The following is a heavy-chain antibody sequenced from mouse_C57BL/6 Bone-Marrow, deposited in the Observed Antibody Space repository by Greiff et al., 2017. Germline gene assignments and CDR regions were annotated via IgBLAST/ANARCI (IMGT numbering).Heavy chain of an antibody. J-gene: IGHJ2*01. CDR3: SSFDGNYFDF. D-gene: IGHD2-3*01. CDR2: IDPEIGDT. V-gene: IGHV14-4*01. Sequence: VQLNESGAELVRPGASVKLSCTASGFNIKDAYIHWVKQRPEQGLEWIGWIDPEIGDTEYASKFLGKATITSDTSSNTAYLQLSSLTSEDTAVYYCSSFDGNYFDFWGQGTPLTVAS. CDR1: GFNIKDAY.